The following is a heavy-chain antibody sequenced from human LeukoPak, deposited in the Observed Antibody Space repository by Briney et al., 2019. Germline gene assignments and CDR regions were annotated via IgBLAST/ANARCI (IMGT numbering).Heavy chain of an antibody. CDR1: GGSISSSSYY. J-gene: IGHJ6*03. Sequence: SETLSLTCTVSGGSISSSSYYWGWIRQPPGKGLEWIGRIYTSGSTNYNPSLKSRVTMSVDTSKNQFSLKLSSVTAADTAVYYCARELRFLEWSYYYMDVWGKGATVTVSS. CDR3: ARELRFLEWSYYYMDV. CDR2: IYTSGST. D-gene: IGHD3-3*01. V-gene: IGHV4-39*07.